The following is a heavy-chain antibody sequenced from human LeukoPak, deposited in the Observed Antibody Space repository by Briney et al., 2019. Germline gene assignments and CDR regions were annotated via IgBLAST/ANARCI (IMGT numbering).Heavy chain of an antibody. CDR3: ARIIYSSVDY. D-gene: IGHD6-19*01. Sequence: GGSLRLSCAASGFTVSSNYMSWVRQAPGKGLEWVSVIYSGGSTYYADSVKGRFTISRDNSKNTLYLQMNSLRVEDTAVYYCARIIYSSVDYWGQGTLVTVSS. V-gene: IGHV3-53*01. CDR1: GFTVSSNY. J-gene: IGHJ4*02. CDR2: IYSGGST.